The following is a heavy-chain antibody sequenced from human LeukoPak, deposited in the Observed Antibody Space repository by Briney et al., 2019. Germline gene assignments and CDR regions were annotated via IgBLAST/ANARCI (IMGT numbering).Heavy chain of an antibody. CDR2: IGGRGDKT. J-gene: IGHJ4*02. CDR3: VRRGDASSGWGDHDF. Sequence: GGALRLSCAASGFTFNRNAISWVRQAPGKGLEGVSTIGGRGDKTFYADSVKGRFTISRDNSKNIVHLQMNSLTGEDTALYYCVRRGDASSGWGDHDFWGQGALVTVSS. V-gene: IGHV3-23*01. D-gene: IGHD6-19*01. CDR1: GFTFNRNA.